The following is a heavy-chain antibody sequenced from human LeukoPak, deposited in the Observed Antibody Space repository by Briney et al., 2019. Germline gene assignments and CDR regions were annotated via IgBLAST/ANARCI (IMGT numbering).Heavy chain of an antibody. CDR2: IYYSGST. CDR3: ARALGRYNFFDY. V-gene: IGHV4-59*01. CDR1: GGSISSYY. J-gene: IGHJ4*02. D-gene: IGHD1-14*01. Sequence: PSETLSLTCTVSGGSISSYYWSWIRQPPGKGLEWIGYIYYSGSTNYNPSLKSRVTISVDTSKNQFSLKLSSVTAADTAVYYCARALGRYNFFDYWGQGTLVTVSS.